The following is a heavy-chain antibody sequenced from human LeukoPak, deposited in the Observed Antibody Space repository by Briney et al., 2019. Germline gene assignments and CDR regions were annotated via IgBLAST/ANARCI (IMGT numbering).Heavy chain of an antibody. V-gene: IGHV3-74*01. CDR2: INSDGSST. CDR3: STVAGHAFDI. Sequence: GGSLRLSCAASGFTFSSYWMHWVRQVPGKGLVWVSRINSDGSSTSYADSVKGRFTISRDNAKNTLYGQMNSLRAEDTVVYYCSTVAGHAFDIWGGGTMVTVS. J-gene: IGHJ3*02. D-gene: IGHD3-10*01. CDR1: GFTFSSYW.